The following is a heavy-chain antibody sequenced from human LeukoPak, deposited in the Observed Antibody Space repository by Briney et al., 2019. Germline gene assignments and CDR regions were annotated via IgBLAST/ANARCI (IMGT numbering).Heavy chain of an antibody. V-gene: IGHV4-4*07. D-gene: IGHD2-21*01. J-gene: IGHJ6*03. CDR3: ASSPRIASYMDV. CDR2: IYTSGST. Sequence: SETLSLTCTVSGGSISSYYWSWIRQPPGKGLEWIGRIYTSGSTNYNPSLKSRVTMSVDTSKNQFSLKLSSVTAADTAVYYCASSPRIASYMDVWGKGTTVTVSS. CDR1: GGSISSYY.